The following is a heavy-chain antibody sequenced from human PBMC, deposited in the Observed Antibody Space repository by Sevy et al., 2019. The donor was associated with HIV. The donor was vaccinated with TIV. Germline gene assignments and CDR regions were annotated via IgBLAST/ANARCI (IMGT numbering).Heavy chain of an antibody. J-gene: IGHJ4*02. Sequence: ASVKVSCKASGGTLNNYGMNWVRQAPGQGLEWMGGITPSVGIASYAQKIQGRAAITADESTSTIYLELGRLRSDDTAVYFCASVRPCGGDCYFFDTWGQGTLVTVSS. V-gene: IGHV1-69*10. D-gene: IGHD2-21*02. CDR2: ITPSVGIA. CDR1: GGTLNNYG. CDR3: ASVRPCGGDCYFFDT.